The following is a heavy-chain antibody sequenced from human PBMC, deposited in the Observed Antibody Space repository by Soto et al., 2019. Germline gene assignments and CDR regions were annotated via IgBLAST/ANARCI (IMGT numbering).Heavy chain of an antibody. D-gene: IGHD3-22*01. CDR2: INHSGST. Sequence: PXGTLALTCAVYGGSFSGYYWSWIRQPPGKGLEWIGEINHSGSTNYNPSLKSRVTISVDTSKNQFSLKLSSVTAADTAVYYCATVDYYDSSGYPDYWGQGTLVTVSS. J-gene: IGHJ4*02. CDR3: ATVDYYDSSGYPDY. CDR1: GGSFSGYY. V-gene: IGHV4-34*01.